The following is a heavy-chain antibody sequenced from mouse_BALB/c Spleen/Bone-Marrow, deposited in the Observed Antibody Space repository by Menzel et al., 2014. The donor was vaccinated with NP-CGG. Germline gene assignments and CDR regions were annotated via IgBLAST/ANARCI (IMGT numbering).Heavy chain of an antibody. CDR3: ASYYYGGAWFAY. V-gene: IGHV14-3*02. CDR1: GFNIKDTY. D-gene: IGHD1-1*01. J-gene: IGHJ3*01. Sequence: VQLKQSGAELVKPGASVKLSCTASGFNIKDTYMHWVKQRPEQGLEWIGRIDPANGNTKYDPKFQGKATITADTSSNTAYLQLSSLTSEDTAVYYCASYYYGGAWFAYWGQGTLVTVSA. CDR2: IDPANGNT.